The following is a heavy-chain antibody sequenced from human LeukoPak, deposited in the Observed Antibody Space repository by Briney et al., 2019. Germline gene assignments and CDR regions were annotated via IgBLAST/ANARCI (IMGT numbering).Heavy chain of an antibody. J-gene: IGHJ4*02. D-gene: IGHD3/OR15-3a*01. V-gene: IGHV4-59*01. CDR2: IYYSGST. CDR1: GGPISSYY. Sequence: PSETLFLTCTVSGGPISSYYWSWIRQPPGKGLEWIGYIYYSGSTNYNPSLKSRVTISVDTSKNQFSLKLSSVTAADTAVYYCARSHSVWTSFDYWGQGTLVTVSS. CDR3: ARSHSVWTSFDY.